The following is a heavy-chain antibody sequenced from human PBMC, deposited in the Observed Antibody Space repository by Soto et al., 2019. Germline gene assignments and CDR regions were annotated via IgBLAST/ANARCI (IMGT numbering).Heavy chain of an antibody. CDR1: GYTFTGYY. CDR2: INPNSGGT. Sequence: GASVKVSCKASGYTFTGYYMHWVRQAPGQGLEWMGWINPNSGGTNYAQKFQGWVTMTRDTSISTAYMELSRLRSDDTAVYYCARAAGYSSSWYWFDPWGQGTLVTVSS. CDR3: ARAAGYSSSWYWFDP. D-gene: IGHD6-13*01. V-gene: IGHV1-2*04. J-gene: IGHJ5*02.